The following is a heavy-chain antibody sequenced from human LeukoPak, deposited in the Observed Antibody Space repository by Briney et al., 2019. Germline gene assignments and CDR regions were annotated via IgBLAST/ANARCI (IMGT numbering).Heavy chain of an antibody. J-gene: IGHJ3*02. CDR1: GGTFSSYA. Sequence: GASVKVSCKASGGTFSSYAISWVRQAPGQGLEWMGWINPNSGGTNYAQKFQGRVTMTRDTSISTAYMELSRLRSDDTAVYYCARTAVAGTHDAFDIWGQGTMVTVSS. CDR3: ARTAVAGTHDAFDI. D-gene: IGHD6-19*01. CDR2: INPNSGGT. V-gene: IGHV1-2*02.